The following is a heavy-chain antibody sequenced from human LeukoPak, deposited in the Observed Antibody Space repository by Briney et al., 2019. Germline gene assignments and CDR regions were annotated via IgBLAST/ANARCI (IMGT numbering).Heavy chain of an antibody. D-gene: IGHD3-9*01. V-gene: IGHV3-21*01. CDR1: GFTFSSYS. CDR2: ISSSSSYI. Sequence: GGSLRLSCAASGFTFSSYSMNWVRQAPGKGLEWVSSISSSSSYIYYADSVKGRSTISRDNAKNSLYLQMNSLRAEDTAVYYCARDRLRYFDWVGKDSDYWGQGTLVTVSS. J-gene: IGHJ4*02. CDR3: ARDRLRYFDWVGKDSDY.